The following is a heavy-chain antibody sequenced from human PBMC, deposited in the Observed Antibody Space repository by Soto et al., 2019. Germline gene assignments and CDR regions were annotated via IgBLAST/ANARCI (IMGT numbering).Heavy chain of an antibody. V-gene: IGHV4-34*01. CDR1: GGSFSGYY. Sequence: PSETLSLTCAVYGGSFSGYYWSWIRQPPGKGLEWIGEINHSGSTNYNPSLKSRVTISVDTSKNQFSLKLSSVTAADTAVYYCARVDTTVTTVDAFDIWGQGTMVTGSS. D-gene: IGHD4-17*01. J-gene: IGHJ3*02. CDR3: ARVDTTVTTVDAFDI. CDR2: INHSGST.